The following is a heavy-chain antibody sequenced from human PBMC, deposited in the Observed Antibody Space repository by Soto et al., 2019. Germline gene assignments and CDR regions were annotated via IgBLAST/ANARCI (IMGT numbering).Heavy chain of an antibody. CDR3: ARAGGLGAVAADY. CDR2: IYHSGST. Sequence: QLQLQESDSGLVKPSQTLSLTCAVSGGSISSGGYSWSWIRQPPGKGLEWIGYIYHSGSTYYNPSLKSRVTKSVDRSKNQFALKLSSVTAADTAVYYCARAGGLGAVAADYWGQGTLVTVSS. CDR1: GGSISSGGYS. V-gene: IGHV4-30-2*01. D-gene: IGHD6-19*01. J-gene: IGHJ4*02.